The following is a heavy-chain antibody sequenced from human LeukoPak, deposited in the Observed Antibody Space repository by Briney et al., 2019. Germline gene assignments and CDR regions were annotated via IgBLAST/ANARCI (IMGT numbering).Heavy chain of an antibody. J-gene: IGHJ3*02. D-gene: IGHD6-19*01. CDR2: ISSSGSTI. Sequence: GGSLRLSCAASGFTFSSYEMNWVRQAPGKGPEWVSYISSSGSTIYYADSVKGRFTISRDNAKNSLYLQMNSLRAEDTAVYYCAGVAMYSSGWYERAFDIWGQGTMVTVSS. CDR1: GFTFSSYE. V-gene: IGHV3-48*03. CDR3: AGVAMYSSGWYERAFDI.